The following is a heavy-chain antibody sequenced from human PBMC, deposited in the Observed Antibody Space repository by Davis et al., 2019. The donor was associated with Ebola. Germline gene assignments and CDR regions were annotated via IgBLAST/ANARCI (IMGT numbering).Heavy chain of an antibody. CDR2: IIPIFGTA. CDR3: ARDHPVILRAAAVVYYGMDV. D-gene: IGHD6-13*01. J-gene: IGHJ6*02. V-gene: IGHV1-69*13. Sequence: AASVKVSCKASGGTFSSYAISWVRQAPGQGLEWMGGIIPIFGTANYAQKFQGRVTITADESTSTAYMELSSLRSEDTAVYYCARDHPVILRAAAVVYYGMDVWGQGTTVTVSS. CDR1: GGTFSSYA.